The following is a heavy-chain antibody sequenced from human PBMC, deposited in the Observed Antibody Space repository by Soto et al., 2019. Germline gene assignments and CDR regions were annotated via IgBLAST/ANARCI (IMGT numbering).Heavy chain of an antibody. Sequence: GGSLRLSCAASGFTFSSYAMSWVRQAPGKGLEWVSAISGSGGSTYYADSVKGPFTIARDNSKNTLYLQMNSLRAEDTAVYYCAISIVATIEEFDYWGQGTLVTVSS. CDR1: GFTFSSYA. D-gene: IGHD5-12*01. CDR3: AISIVATIEEFDY. J-gene: IGHJ4*02. V-gene: IGHV3-23*01. CDR2: ISGSGGST.